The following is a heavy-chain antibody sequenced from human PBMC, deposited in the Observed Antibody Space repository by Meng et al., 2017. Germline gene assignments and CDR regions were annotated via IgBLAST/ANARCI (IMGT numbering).Heavy chain of an antibody. J-gene: IGHJ6*02. D-gene: IGHD1-1*01. CDR2: TYYRSKWYN. V-gene: IGHV6-1*01. Sequence: SDTLSSPCDISEASVSSNSAAWYWIRQSPSRGREWLGRTYYRSKWYNAYAVSVKSRITINPDTSKNQFSMQLNSVTPADAAVYYCARLRFGTAPYYYYGMDVWGQGTTVTVSS. CDR1: EASVSSNSAA. CDR3: ARLRFGTAPYYYYGMDV.